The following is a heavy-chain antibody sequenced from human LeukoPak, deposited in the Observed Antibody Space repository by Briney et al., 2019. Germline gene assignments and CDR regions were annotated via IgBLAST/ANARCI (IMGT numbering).Heavy chain of an antibody. CDR3: ATPYCSSTSCYDAFDI. Sequence: SETLSLTCAVSGYSISSGYYWGWIRQPPGQGLEWIGIIYHSGSTYYNPSLKSRVTISVDTSKNQFSLKLSSVTAADTAVYYCATPYCSSTSCYDAFDIWGQGTMVTVSS. V-gene: IGHV4-38-2*01. CDR1: GYSISSGYY. D-gene: IGHD2-2*01. J-gene: IGHJ3*02. CDR2: IYHSGST.